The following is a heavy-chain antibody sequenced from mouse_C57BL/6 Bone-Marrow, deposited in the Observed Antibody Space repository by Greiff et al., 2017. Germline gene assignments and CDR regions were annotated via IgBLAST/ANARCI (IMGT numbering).Heavy chain of an antibody. CDR3: TPHCWSSSLDY. V-gene: IGHV14-1*01. CDR2: IDPEDGDT. J-gene: IGHJ2*02. D-gene: IGHD1-1*01. CDR1: GFNFKDSY. Sequence: EVQLQQSGAELVRPGASVTLSCTASGFNFKDSYMHWVKQRPEQGLEWIGRIDPEDGDTEYAPKFQGKATMTADTSSNTAYLQLSSLTSEDTAIYYCTPHCWSSSLDYWGQGTSLTVSS.